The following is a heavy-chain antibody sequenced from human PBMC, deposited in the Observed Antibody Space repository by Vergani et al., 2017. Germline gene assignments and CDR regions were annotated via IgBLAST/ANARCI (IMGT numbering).Heavy chain of an antibody. J-gene: IGHJ5*02. V-gene: IGHV1-18*01. D-gene: IGHD6-19*01. CDR2: ISAYNGNT. CDR3: ARDKDHSSGWYVLHWFDP. Sequence: QVQLVQSGAEVKKPGASVKVSCKASGYTFTSYGISWVRQAPGQGLEWMGWISAYNGNTNYAQKLQGRVTMATDTSTSTAYMELRSLRSDDTAVYYCARDKDHSSGWYVLHWFDPWGQGTLVTVSS. CDR1: GYTFTSYG.